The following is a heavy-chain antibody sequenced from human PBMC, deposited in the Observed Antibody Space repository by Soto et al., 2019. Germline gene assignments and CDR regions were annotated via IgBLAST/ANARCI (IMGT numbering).Heavy chain of an antibody. J-gene: IGHJ4*02. CDR3: AKEEDSQTLDY. CDR2: ISPFNGNI. Sequence: ASVKVSCKASGYTFRNYGISWVRQAPGQGLEWMGWISPFNGNIKYGQKFQGRVTMTTDTSTSIAYMELTSLRSNDTAVYYCAKEEDSQTLDYWGQGTLVTVSS. V-gene: IGHV1-18*01. CDR1: GYTFRNYG.